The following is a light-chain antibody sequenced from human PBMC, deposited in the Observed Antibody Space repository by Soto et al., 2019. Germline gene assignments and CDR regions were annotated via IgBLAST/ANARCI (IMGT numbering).Light chain of an antibody. CDR1: QDIRHD. V-gene: IGKV1-17*01. Sequence: DIQMTQSPSTLSASVGDRVSITCRASQDIRHDLGWYQQKPGKAPKRLIYGASSLQSGLPSRFSGSGSGTEFTLTISRLAPEDFAVYYCQQYGTIPFTFGPGTKVDI. J-gene: IGKJ3*01. CDR3: QQYGTIPFT. CDR2: GAS.